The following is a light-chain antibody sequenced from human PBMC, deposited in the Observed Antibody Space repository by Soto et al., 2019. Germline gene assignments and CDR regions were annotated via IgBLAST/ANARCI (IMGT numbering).Light chain of an antibody. Sequence: DMQMTQSPPSLSASVGDRVTITCRASQSISTYLNWYQQKAGKTKLLVYSASSLQSGVPSRFSGSGAGTDFTLPISSLQPEDFQTYYCQQSYSNLWTFGQGTKVDIK. J-gene: IGKJ1*01. CDR3: QQSYSNLWT. CDR2: SAS. CDR1: QSISTY. V-gene: IGKV1-39*01.